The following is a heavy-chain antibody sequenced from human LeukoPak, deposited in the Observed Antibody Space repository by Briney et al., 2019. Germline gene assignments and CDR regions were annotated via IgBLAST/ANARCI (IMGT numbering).Heavy chain of an antibody. J-gene: IGHJ6*04. CDR2: ISWNSGSI. CDR3: AELGITMIGGV. Sequence: GGSLRLSCAASGFTFDDYAMHWVRQAPGKGLEWVSGISWNSGSIGYADSVKGRFSISRDNAKNSLYLQMNSLRAEDTAVYYCAELGITMIGGVWGKGTTVTVSS. V-gene: IGHV3-9*01. CDR1: GFTFDDYA. D-gene: IGHD3-10*02.